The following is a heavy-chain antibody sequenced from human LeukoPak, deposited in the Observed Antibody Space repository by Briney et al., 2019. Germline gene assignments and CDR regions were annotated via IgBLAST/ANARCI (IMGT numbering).Heavy chain of an antibody. D-gene: IGHD6-13*01. CDR2: IYHSGST. CDR3: ARSNGYCSSWYSYYYYYYMDV. CDR1: GYSISNGYY. Sequence: TSETLSLTCTVSGYSISNGYYWGWIRQPPGKGLEWIGNIYHSGSTYYNPSLKSRVTISVDTSKNQSSLKLSSVTAADTAVYYCARSNGYCSSWYSYYYYYYMDVWGKGTTVTISS. V-gene: IGHV4-38-2*02. J-gene: IGHJ6*03.